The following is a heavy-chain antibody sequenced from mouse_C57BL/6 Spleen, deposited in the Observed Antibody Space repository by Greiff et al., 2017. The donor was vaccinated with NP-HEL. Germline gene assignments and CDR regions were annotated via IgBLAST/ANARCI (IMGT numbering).Heavy chain of an antibody. J-gene: IGHJ1*03. CDR2: ISYDGSN. V-gene: IGHV3-6*01. D-gene: IGHD4-1*01. CDR3: AKETGTGYFEV. Sequence: EVQLQESGPGLVKPSQSLSLTCSVTGYSITSGYYWNWIRQFPGNQLEWMGYISYDGSNKYNPSLKNRIPITRDTSTNQFSLKLNTGTTEDTATYYCAKETGTGYFEVGGTGPTVTASS. CDR1: GYSITSGYY.